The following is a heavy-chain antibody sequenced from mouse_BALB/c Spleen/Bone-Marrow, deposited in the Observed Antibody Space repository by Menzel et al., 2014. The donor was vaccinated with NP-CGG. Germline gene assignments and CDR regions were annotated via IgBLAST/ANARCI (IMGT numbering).Heavy chain of an antibody. CDR2: INPSNGGT. CDR1: GYTFTSYY. V-gene: IGHV1S81*02. Sequence: QVQLQQSGAELVKPGASVKLSCKASGYTFTSYYMYWVKQRPGQGLEWIGEINPSNGGTNFNEKFKSKATLTVDKSSSTAYRQLSSRTSEDSAVYYCTRGRRDAMDYWGQGTSVTVSP. CDR3: TRGRRDAMDY. J-gene: IGHJ4*01.